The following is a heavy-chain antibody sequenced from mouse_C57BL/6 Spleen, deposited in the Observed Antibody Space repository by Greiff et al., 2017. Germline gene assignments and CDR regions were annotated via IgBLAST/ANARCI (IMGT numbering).Heavy chain of an antibody. V-gene: IGHV5-6*01. J-gene: IGHJ2*01. Sequence: EVQGVESGGDLVKPGGSLKLSCAASGFTFSSYGMSWVRQTPDKRLEWVATISSGGSYPYYPDSVKGRFTISRDNAKNTLYLQMSSLKSEDTAMYYCARHPQRAVDYWGQGTTLTVSS. CDR3: ARHPQRAVDY. CDR2: ISSGGSYP. CDR1: GFTFSSYG. D-gene: IGHD3-1*01.